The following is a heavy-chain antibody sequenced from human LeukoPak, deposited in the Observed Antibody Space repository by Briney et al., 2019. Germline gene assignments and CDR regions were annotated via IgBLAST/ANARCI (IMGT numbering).Heavy chain of an antibody. CDR1: GGSISSGGYY. J-gene: IGHJ5*02. V-gene: IGHV4-30-2*01. D-gene: IGHD1-1*01. CDR2: IYHSGST. Sequence: PSETLSLTCTVSGGSISSGGYYWSWIRQPPGKGLEWIGYIYHSGSTYYNPSLKSRVTISVDRSKNQFSLKLSSVTAADTAVYYCARVNWNGGDNWFDPWGQGTLVTVSS. CDR3: ARVNWNGGDNWFDP.